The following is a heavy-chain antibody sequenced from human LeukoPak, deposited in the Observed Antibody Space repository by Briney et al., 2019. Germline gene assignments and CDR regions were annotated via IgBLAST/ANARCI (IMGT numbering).Heavy chain of an antibody. V-gene: IGHV1-46*01. Sequence: ASVKVSCKASGYTFTSNYIHWVRQAPGQGLEGMGMIYPRDGSTSYAQKFQGRVTVTRDTSTSTVHMELSGLRSEDTAVYYCARDQEGFDYWGQGTLVTVSS. CDR3: ARDQEGFDY. CDR1: GYTFTSNY. J-gene: IGHJ4*02. CDR2: IYPRDGST.